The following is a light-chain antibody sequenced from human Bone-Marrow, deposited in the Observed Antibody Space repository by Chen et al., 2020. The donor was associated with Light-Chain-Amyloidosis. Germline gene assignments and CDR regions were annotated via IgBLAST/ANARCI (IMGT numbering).Light chain of an antibody. CDR2: DAS. J-gene: IGKJ4*01. Sequence: ENVLTQFPATLPLSPGESATLSCRATHSVSSSLAWYQQKLGQPPRLLIYDASNRATGIPYRFSGSGYGTDFTLTITNVEPEDFAVYYCQQRGHWPLTFGGGTKVEI. CDR3: QQRGHWPLT. V-gene: IGKV3-11*01. CDR1: HSVSSS.